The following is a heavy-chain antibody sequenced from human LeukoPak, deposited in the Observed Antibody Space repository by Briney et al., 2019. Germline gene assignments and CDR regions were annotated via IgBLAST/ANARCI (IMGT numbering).Heavy chain of an antibody. CDR2: IYHSGST. CDR3: ARVSQAYYYYMDV. Sequence: PSETLSLTCTVSGYSISSGYYWVWIRQPPGKGLEWIGSIYHSGSTYYNPSLKSRVTISVDTSKNQFSLKLSSVTAADTAVYYCARVSQAYYYYMDVWGKGTTVTVSS. CDR1: GYSISSGYY. J-gene: IGHJ6*03. V-gene: IGHV4-38-2*02.